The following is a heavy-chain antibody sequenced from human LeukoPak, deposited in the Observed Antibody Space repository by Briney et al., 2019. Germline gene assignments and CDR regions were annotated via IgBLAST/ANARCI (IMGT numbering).Heavy chain of an antibody. J-gene: IGHJ3*02. V-gene: IGHV3-48*03. CDR3: ARGRRDSSWCGGDAFDI. D-gene: IGHD6-13*01. Sequence: GGSLRLSCAASGFTFKNLEMKWVRQAPGKGLEGVSYIYSSGTTIYHAESVKGRFTISRDNAKHSLYLQMNSLRAEDTAIYCCARGRRDSSWCGGDAFDIWGQGTMVTVSS. CDR1: GFTFKNLE. CDR2: IYSSGTTI.